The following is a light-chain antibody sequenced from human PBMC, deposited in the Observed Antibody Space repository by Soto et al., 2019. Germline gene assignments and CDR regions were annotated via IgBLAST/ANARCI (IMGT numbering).Light chain of an antibody. CDR3: QQYGDSPPT. Sequence: DIVLTQSPGTLSLSPGERATLSCRASQSVSSSYLAWYQRRPGQAPRLLIYGASSRATGIPDRFSGSGSGTDFTLTISRLEPEDVAVYFCQQYGDSPPTFGQGTKLEIK. J-gene: IGKJ2*01. V-gene: IGKV3-20*01. CDR1: QSVSSSY. CDR2: GAS.